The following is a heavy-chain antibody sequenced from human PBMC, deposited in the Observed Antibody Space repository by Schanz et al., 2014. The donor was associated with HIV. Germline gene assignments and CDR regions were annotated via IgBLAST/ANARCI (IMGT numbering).Heavy chain of an antibody. Sequence: VQLLESGGGLVQPGGSLRLSCAVSGFTITSYGMSWVRQAPGKGLEWVAVISYDGVNKHFADSVKGRFTISRDNSKNTLYLQVKRLRTEDTAVYFCAKDGNLYDSRYRGKGNYYHYYGMDVWGQGTTVTVSS. V-gene: IGHV3-30*18. CDR2: ISYDGVNK. D-gene: IGHD3-22*01. CDR3: AKDGNLYDSRYRGKGNYYHYYGMDV. CDR1: GFTITSYG. J-gene: IGHJ6*02.